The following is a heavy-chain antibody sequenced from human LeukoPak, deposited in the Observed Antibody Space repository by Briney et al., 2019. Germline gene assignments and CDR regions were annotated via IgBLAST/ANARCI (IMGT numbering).Heavy chain of an antibody. J-gene: IGHJ6*04. CDR2: ISSSGSTI. Sequence: RGSLRLSCVASGFTFSDYYMSWIRPAPGTGLEWVSYISSSGSTIYYADSVKGRFTISRDNAKNSLYLQMNSLRAEDTAVYYCAELGITMIGGVWGKGTTVTISS. V-gene: IGHV3-11*04. CDR1: GFTFSDYY. CDR3: AELGITMIGGV. D-gene: IGHD3-10*02.